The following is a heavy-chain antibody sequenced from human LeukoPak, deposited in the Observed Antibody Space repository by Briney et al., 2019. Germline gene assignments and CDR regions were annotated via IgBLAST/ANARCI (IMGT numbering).Heavy chain of an antibody. CDR1: GFTFSSYA. CDR3: ARDPYCSGGSCYGPRGAFDI. J-gene: IGHJ3*02. V-gene: IGHV3-23*01. CDR2: ISGSGGST. D-gene: IGHD2-15*01. Sequence: GGSLRLSCAASGFTFSSYAMSWVRQAPGKGLEWVSAISGSGGSTYYAGSVKGRFTISRDNSKNTLYLQMNSLRAEDTAVYYCARDPYCSGGSCYGPRGAFDIWGQGTMVTVSS.